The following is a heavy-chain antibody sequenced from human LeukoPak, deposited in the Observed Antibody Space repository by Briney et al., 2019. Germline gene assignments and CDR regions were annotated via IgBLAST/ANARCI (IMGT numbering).Heavy chain of an antibody. D-gene: IGHD2-2*01. CDR2: INPNSGGT. J-gene: IGHJ6*03. Sequence: GASVKVSCKASGYTFTDYYMHWVRQAPGQGLEWMGRINPNSGGTNYAQMFQGRVTMTRDTSISTAYMELSRLRSDDTAVYYCARHVYCRSTSCSYYYYYMDVWGKGTTVTVSS. CDR1: GYTFTDYY. V-gene: IGHV1-2*06. CDR3: ARHVYCRSTSCSYYYYYMDV.